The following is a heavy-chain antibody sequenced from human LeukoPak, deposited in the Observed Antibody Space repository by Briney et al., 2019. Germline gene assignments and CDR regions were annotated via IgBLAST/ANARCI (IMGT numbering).Heavy chain of an antibody. J-gene: IGHJ4*02. CDR2: MNPNSGNT. D-gene: IGHD5-24*01. CDR3: ARGLRGRRDGYNSYYFDY. Sequence: VASVKVSCKASGYTFTGYYMHWVRQAPGQGLEWMGWMNPNSGNTGYAQKFQGRVTMTRNTSISTAYMELSSLRSEDTAVYYCARGLRGRRDGYNSYYFDYWGQGTLVTVSS. CDR1: GYTFTGYY. V-gene: IGHV1-8*02.